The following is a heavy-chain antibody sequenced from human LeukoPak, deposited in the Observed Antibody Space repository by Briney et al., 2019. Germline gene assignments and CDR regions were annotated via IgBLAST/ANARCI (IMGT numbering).Heavy chain of an antibody. J-gene: IGHJ4*02. V-gene: IGHV1-2*02. CDR2: INPNSGGT. D-gene: IGHD1-26*01. CDR3: ARWQSGATSFDY. Sequence: ASVKVSCKASGYTVTGYYMHWVRQAPGQGLEWMGWINPNSGGTNYAQKFQGRVTMTRDTSISTAYMELSRLRSDDTAVYYCARWQSGATSFDYWGQGTLVTVSS. CDR1: GYTVTGYY.